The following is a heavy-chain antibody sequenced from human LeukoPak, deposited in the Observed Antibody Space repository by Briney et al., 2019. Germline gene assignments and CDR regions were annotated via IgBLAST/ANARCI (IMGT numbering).Heavy chain of an antibody. D-gene: IGHD3-10*01. Sequence: AGRSLRLSCAAAGFTFSSYGMHWVRQAPGKGLEWVAVISYDGSNKYYADSVKGRFTISRDNSKNTLYLQMNSLRAEDTAVYYCAKDRVYYGSGSYYFPRVHLYFDYWGQGTLVTVSS. CDR1: GFTFSSYG. V-gene: IGHV3-30*18. CDR2: ISYDGSNK. CDR3: AKDRVYYGSGSYYFPRVHLYFDY. J-gene: IGHJ4*02.